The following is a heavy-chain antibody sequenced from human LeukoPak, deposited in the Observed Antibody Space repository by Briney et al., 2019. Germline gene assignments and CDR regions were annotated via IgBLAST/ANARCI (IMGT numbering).Heavy chain of an antibody. J-gene: IGHJ6*03. CDR3: ASRVATISDYYFYYMDV. Sequence: ASVKVSCKASGYTFTSYDINWVRQATGQGLEWMGWMNPNSGNTGYAQKFQGRVTITRNTSISTAYMELSSLRSEDTAVYYCASRVATISDYYFYYMDVWGKGTTVTVSS. CDR1: GYTFTSYD. V-gene: IGHV1-8*03. D-gene: IGHD5-24*01. CDR2: MNPNSGNT.